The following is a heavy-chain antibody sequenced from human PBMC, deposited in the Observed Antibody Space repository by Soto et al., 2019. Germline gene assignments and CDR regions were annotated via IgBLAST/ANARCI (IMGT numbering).Heavy chain of an antibody. J-gene: IGHJ3*02. Sequence: GGSLRLSCAASGFTFSSDWMSWVRQAPGKGLEWVANIKQDGSEKYYVDSVKGRFTISRDNAKNSLYLQMSSLRAEDTAVYYCAAAPPGIKAFDIWGQGTMVTVSS. D-gene: IGHD3-10*01. CDR1: GFTFSSDW. CDR3: AAAPPGIKAFDI. V-gene: IGHV3-7*01. CDR2: IKQDGSEK.